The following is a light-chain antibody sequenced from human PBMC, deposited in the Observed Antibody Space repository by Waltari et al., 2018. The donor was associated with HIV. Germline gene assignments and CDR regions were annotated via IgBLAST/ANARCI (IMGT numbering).Light chain of an antibody. J-gene: IGLJ3*02. Sequence: QSVLTQPPSASGTPGQRVTISCSGSSSNIGSNTVNWYQQVPGTAPKILIYSNNPRPSGVPDRFSGSKSGTSASLAISGLQSEDEVDYFCASWDDRLSGWVFGGGTKLTVL. CDR1: SSNIGSNT. V-gene: IGLV1-44*01. CDR3: ASWDDRLSGWV. CDR2: SNN.